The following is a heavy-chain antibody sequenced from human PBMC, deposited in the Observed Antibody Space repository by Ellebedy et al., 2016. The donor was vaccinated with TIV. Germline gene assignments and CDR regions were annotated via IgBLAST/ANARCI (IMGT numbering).Heavy chain of an antibody. Sequence: SETLSLXXTVSGGSISNNYWSWSRQPPGKGLEWIGYIYSSESTDYNPSLKSRVTISLDTSKNQFSLKLSSVTAADTAVYYCARGPYSTLSFAMDFWGQGTTVTVSS. V-gene: IGHV4-59*01. J-gene: IGHJ6*02. D-gene: IGHD6-13*01. CDR2: IYSSEST. CDR3: ARGPYSTLSFAMDF. CDR1: GGSISNNY.